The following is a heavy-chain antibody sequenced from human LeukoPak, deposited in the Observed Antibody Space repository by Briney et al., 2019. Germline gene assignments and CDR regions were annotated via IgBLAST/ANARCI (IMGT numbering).Heavy chain of an antibody. V-gene: IGHV4-4*09. CDR3: ARRALGSDY. Sequence: KTSETLSLTCTVSVGSISSYYWSWIRQPPGKGLEWIGYIYTSGSTNYNPSLKSRVTISVDTSKNQFSLKLSSVTAADTAVYYCARRALGSDYWGQGTLVTVSS. D-gene: IGHD7-27*01. CDR1: VGSISSYY. J-gene: IGHJ4*02. CDR2: IYTSGST.